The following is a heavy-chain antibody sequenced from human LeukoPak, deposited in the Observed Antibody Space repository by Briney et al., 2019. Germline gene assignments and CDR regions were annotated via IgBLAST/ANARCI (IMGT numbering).Heavy chain of an antibody. CDR3: AIYYYGSGRGLY. D-gene: IGHD3-10*01. V-gene: IGHV4-39*07. Sequence: SETLSLTCTVSGGSISSSSYYWGWIRQPPGKGLEWIGSIYYSGSTYYNPSLKSRVTISVDTSKNQFSLKLSSVTAADTAVYYCAIYYYGSGRGLYWGQGTLVTVSS. CDR2: IYYSGST. CDR1: GGSISSSSYY. J-gene: IGHJ4*02.